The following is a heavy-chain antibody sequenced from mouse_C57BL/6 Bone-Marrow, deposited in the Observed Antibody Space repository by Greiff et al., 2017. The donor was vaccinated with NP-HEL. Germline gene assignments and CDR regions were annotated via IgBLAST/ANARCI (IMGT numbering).Heavy chain of an antibody. D-gene: IGHD1-1*01. CDR2: IDPEDGDT. CDR3: TTCYYYGSSYCAMDY. CDR1: GFNIKDYY. Sequence: VQLQQSGAELVRPGASVKLSCTASGFNIKDYYMHWVKQRPEQGLEWIGRIDPEDGDTEYAPKFQGKATMTADTSSNTAYLQLSSLTSEDTAVYYCTTCYYYGSSYCAMDYWGQGTSVTVSS. V-gene: IGHV14-1*01. J-gene: IGHJ4*01.